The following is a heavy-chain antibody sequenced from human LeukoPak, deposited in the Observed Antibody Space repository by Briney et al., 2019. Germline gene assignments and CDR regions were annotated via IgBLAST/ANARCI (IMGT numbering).Heavy chain of an antibody. CDR3: AKDVGKWESLHFFDY. V-gene: IGHV3-7*03. J-gene: IGHJ4*02. CDR1: GFTLSNSW. D-gene: IGHD1-26*01. CDR2: IKQDGSEK. Sequence: GGSLRLSCVVSGFTLSNSWMSWVRQAPGKGLEWVANIKQDGSEKYYVDSVKGRFTISRDDSRNTLYLQMNSLRGDDTAVYYCAKDVGKWESLHFFDYWGQGTLVTVSS.